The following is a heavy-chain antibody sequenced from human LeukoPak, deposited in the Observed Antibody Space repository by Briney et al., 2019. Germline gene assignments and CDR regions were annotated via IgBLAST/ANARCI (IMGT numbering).Heavy chain of an antibody. CDR1: GFTFSNYY. V-gene: IGHV3-11*01. CDR2: IISSGGTI. CDR3: ARSRGVATIPYGMDV. J-gene: IGHJ6*02. D-gene: IGHD5-12*01. Sequence: GSLILSCAASGFTFSNYYMSWVRKDPGKGGEGVIYIISSGGTINYAHSVKGRFTISRDKAKNSLYLQLNTLRAEDTAVYYCARSRGVATIPYGMDVWGQGTTVTVSS.